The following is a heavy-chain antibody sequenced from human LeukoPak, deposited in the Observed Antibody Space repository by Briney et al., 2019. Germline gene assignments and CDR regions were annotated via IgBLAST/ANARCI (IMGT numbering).Heavy chain of an antibody. CDR2: INPNSGGT. Sequence: ASVKVSCKASGYTFTGYYMHWVRQAPGQGLEWMGWINPNSGGTNYAQKFQGRVTMTRDTSISTAYMELSRLRSDDTAVYYCARDLPPLGSGSYGRSHWGQGTLVTVSS. D-gene: IGHD1-26*01. CDR1: GYTFTGYY. CDR3: ARDLPPLGSGSYGRSH. V-gene: IGHV1-2*02. J-gene: IGHJ4*02.